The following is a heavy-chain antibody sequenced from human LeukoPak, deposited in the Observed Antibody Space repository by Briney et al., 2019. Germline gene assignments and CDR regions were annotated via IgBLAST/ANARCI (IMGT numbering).Heavy chain of an antibody. D-gene: IGHD7-27*01. CDR3: ARLRMGMGSVDY. V-gene: IGHV4-38-2*01. Sequence: PSETLSLTCAVSGYSISSGYYWGWIRQPPGKGLEWIGSIYHSGSTYYNQSLKSRVPISVDTSKNQFSLKLSSVTDADTAVYYCARLRMGMGSVDYWGQGTLVTVSS. CDR2: IYHSGST. CDR1: GYSISSGYY. J-gene: IGHJ4*02.